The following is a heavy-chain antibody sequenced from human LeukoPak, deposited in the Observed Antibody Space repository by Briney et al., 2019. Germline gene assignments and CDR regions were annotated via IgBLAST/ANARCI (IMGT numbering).Heavy chain of an antibody. J-gene: IGHJ4*02. Sequence: GASVKVSCKVSGYTLTELSMHWVRQAPGKGLEWMGGFDPEDGETIYAQKFQGRVTMTTDTSTSTAYMELRSLRSDDTAVYYCARHKGYYDILTGYSLYFDYWGQGTLVTVSS. CDR1: GYTLTELS. D-gene: IGHD3-9*01. CDR3: ARHKGYYDILTGYSLYFDY. V-gene: IGHV1-24*01. CDR2: FDPEDGET.